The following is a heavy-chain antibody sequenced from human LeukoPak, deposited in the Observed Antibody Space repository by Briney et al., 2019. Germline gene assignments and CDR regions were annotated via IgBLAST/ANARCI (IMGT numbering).Heavy chain of an antibody. CDR3: ARGGLRDFYYFYMDV. CDR1: GGSFTDYA. Sequence: SETLSLTCAVYGGSFTDYAWNWIRQPPGKGLEWIGEVSDGGSVNYNPSLKSRITISADTSKNQFSLRLSSVSAADTAVYFCARGGLRDFYYFYMDVWAKGTMVTV. CDR2: VSDGGSV. J-gene: IGHJ6*03. D-gene: IGHD2/OR15-2a*01. V-gene: IGHV4-34*01.